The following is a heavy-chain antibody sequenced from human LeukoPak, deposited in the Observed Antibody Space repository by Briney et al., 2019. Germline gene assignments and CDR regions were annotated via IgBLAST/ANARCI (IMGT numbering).Heavy chain of an antibody. CDR2: ISSSSTTI. CDR1: GFTFSSYS. CDR3: ARDAQHLVDLYYYYYYMDV. J-gene: IGHJ6*03. D-gene: IGHD6-13*01. V-gene: IGHV3-48*02. Sequence: GGSLRLSCAASGFTFSSYSMNWVRPAPGKGLEWVSYISSSSTTIYYADSVKGRFTISRDNAKNSLYLQINSLRDEDTAVYYCARDAQHLVDLYYYYYYMDVWGKGTTVTVSS.